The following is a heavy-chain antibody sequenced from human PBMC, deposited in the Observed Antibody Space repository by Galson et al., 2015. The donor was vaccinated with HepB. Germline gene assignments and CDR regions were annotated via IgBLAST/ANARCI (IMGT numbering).Heavy chain of an antibody. V-gene: IGHV6-1*01. CDR1: GDSVSSNSAA. CDR3: ARDPGYGSTWYGAFDI. D-gene: IGHD6-19*01. Sequence: CAISGDSVSSNSAAWNWIRQSPSRGLEWLGRTCYRSKWYNDYAVSVKSRITINPDTSKNQFSLQLNSVTPEDTALYYCARDPGYGSTWYGAFDIWGQGTMVTVSS. CDR2: TCYRSKWYN. J-gene: IGHJ3*02.